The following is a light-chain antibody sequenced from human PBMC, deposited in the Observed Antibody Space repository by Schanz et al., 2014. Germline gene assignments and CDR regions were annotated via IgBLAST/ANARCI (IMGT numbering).Light chain of an antibody. CDR3: MQGTHWPPT. V-gene: IGKV2-28*01. CDR2: LGF. Sequence: DIVMTQTPLSLSVTPGQPASMSCKSSQSLLHRDGKTYLYWYLQKPGQSPHLLIYLGFFRASGVPDRFSGSGSGTDFTLKISRVEAEDVAVYYCMQGTHWPPTFGQGTRLEIK. J-gene: IGKJ5*01. CDR1: QSLLHRDGKTY.